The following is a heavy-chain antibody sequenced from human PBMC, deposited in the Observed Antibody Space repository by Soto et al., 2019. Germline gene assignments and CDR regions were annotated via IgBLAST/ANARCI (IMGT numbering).Heavy chain of an antibody. J-gene: IGHJ4*02. CDR3: AKRSSYSIGWYFDY. V-gene: IGHV3-23*01. CDR2: ISGSSTNT. Sequence: GGSLRLSCAASGFTFGSYAMSWVRQPPGKGLEWVSSISGSSTNTYYADSVKGRFTVSRDDSKSTLYLQMNSLRDEDTAIYYCAKRSSYSIGWYFDYWGQGTLVTVSS. CDR1: GFTFGSYA. D-gene: IGHD6-19*01.